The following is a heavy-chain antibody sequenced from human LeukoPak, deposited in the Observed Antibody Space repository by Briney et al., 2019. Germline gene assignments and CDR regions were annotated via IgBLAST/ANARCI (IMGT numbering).Heavy chain of an antibody. Sequence: GASVKVSCKASGGTFSSYAISWVRQAPGQGLEWMGGTIPIFGTANYAQKFQGRVTITADESTSTAYMELSSLRSEDTAVYYCASFGKRYCSSTSCLDYWGQGTLVTVSS. J-gene: IGHJ4*02. D-gene: IGHD2-2*01. CDR1: GGTFSSYA. CDR3: ASFGKRYCSSTSCLDY. CDR2: TIPIFGTA. V-gene: IGHV1-69*13.